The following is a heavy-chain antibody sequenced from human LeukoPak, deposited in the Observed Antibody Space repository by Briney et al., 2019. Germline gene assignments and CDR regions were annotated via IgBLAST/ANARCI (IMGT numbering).Heavy chain of an antibody. CDR2: ISDSGGST. V-gene: IGHV3-23*01. Sequence: PGGSLRLSCAASGFTFSSYGMSWVRQAPGKGLEWVSSISDSGGSTYYADSVKGRFTISRDNAKNSLYLQMNSLRAEDTAVYYCARDQVVVAATYDFDYWGQGTLVTVSS. CDR3: ARDQVVVAATYDFDY. J-gene: IGHJ4*02. D-gene: IGHD2-15*01. CDR1: GFTFSSYG.